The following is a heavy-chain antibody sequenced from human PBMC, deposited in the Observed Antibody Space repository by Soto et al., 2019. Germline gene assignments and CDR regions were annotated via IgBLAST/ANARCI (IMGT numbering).Heavy chain of an antibody. Sequence: QVQLVQSGTEVRKPGSSVKVSCKASGDSFSTSTFSWVRQTPGQGLEWMGTIIPLLETPDYAQNFQGGVKITADESTSTVYMELSSLRSEDAAVYYCAKAVATGVFDYWGQGTLVIVSS. CDR1: GDSFSTST. J-gene: IGHJ4*02. CDR3: AKAVATGVFDY. V-gene: IGHV1-69*18. CDR2: IIPLLETP. D-gene: IGHD5-12*01.